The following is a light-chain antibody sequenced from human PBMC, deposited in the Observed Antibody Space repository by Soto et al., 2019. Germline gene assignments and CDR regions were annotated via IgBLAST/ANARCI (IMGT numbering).Light chain of an antibody. CDR1: SFNIGSYA. J-gene: IGLJ7*01. CDR3: AAWDYRWNGVM. Sequence: QSVLTQPPAVSAAPRQSVTISCSGDSFNIGSYAVSWYQQVPGKAPKLLVYHDDLLPSGVSDRFSASKSGTSASLAISGLQSDDEGDYYCAAWDYRWNGVMFGGGTQLTVL. CDR2: HDD. V-gene: IGLV1-36*01.